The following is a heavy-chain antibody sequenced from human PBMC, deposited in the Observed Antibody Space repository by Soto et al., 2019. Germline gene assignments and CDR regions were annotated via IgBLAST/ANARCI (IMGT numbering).Heavy chain of an antibody. D-gene: IGHD3-22*01. V-gene: IGHV4-59*01. CDR3: ALRSMAVVPEY. J-gene: IGHJ4*02. CDR1: GDSISSYY. CDR2: LYYGRSA. Sequence: QVQLQESGPGLVKPSETLSLTCAVSGDSISSYYCMWIRQPPGKGLESIGYLYYGRSANYNPSLKGRVTLAVETSTNQCSLTLSSMTAADTAVYYCALRSMAVVPEYWGQGTLVTVSS.